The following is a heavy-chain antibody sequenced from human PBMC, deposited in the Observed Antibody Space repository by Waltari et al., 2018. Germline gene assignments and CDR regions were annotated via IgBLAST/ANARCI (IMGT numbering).Heavy chain of an antibody. CDR2: ISDSGATT. Sequence: EVQLLESGGGLEQPGGSLRLSCAASGFAFDNFYMTWVRQAPGRGLEWVSAISDSGATTYYADSVKRRFTISRDNYKKMLYLQMSSLRVDDTAVYYCATYGQSPRNDQWGQGTQLTVSS. CDR1: GFAFDNFY. D-gene: IGHD2-2*01. V-gene: IGHV3-23*01. J-gene: IGHJ1*01. CDR3: ATYGQSPRNDQ.